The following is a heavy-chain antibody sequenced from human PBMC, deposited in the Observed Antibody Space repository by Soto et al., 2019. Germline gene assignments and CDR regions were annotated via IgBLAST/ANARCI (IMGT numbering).Heavy chain of an antibody. CDR2: VSSDGSAK. CDR3: ARSRSGAVADSFDS. D-gene: IGHD3-10*01. J-gene: IGHJ4*02. CDR1: GFTFRRYA. V-gene: IGHV3-30*04. Sequence: QVHLVESGGGVVQPGRSLRLSCAAYGFTFRRYAVHWVRQAPGKGLEWVAVVSSDGSAKYYLDSVKGRFTSSRDNSKNTAFLQLNSLSSEDTAVYYCARSRSGAVADSFDSWGQGTLVTL.